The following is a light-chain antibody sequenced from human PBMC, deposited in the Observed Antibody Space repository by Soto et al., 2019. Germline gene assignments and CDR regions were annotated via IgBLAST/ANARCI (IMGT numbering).Light chain of an antibody. CDR3: QQYGGSPIT. CDR1: QSVTTR. V-gene: IGKV3-20*01. J-gene: IGKJ5*01. CDR2: GAS. Sequence: IVLTQSPGTLPLSPGERVTLSCRASQSVTTRLAWYQHKPGQAPRLLMSGASSRASGVPVRFSGSGSGTDFTLTISRLEPEDFALYYCQQYGGSPITFGLGTRLGL.